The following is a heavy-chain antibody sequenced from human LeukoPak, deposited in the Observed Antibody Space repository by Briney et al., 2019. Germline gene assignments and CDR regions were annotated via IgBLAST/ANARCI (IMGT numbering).Heavy chain of an antibody. V-gene: IGHV3-48*01. CDR1: GFAFTMYS. Sequence: GGSLRLSCAASGFAFTMYSMNWVRQAPGKGLEWVAYISSSGRTIYHADSVKGRFTISRDNAKNSLYLQMNSLRAEDTAVYYCARGMVNYYGSADRWGQGTLVTVSS. J-gene: IGHJ4*02. D-gene: IGHD3-10*01. CDR3: ARGMVNYYGSADR. CDR2: ISSSGRTI.